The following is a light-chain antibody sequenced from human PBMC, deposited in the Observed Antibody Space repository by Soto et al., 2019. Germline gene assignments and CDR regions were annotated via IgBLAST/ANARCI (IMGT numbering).Light chain of an antibody. Sequence: EIVLTQSTATLSLSPGERATLSYRASQSVSSYLAWYKQKPGQAPRLLIYDASNRATGIPASFSSSRSGTDFTLTISSLEPEDCGVYYCQQRSNWPPVTFGGGTKVEIK. CDR1: QSVSSY. CDR3: QQRSNWPPVT. V-gene: IGKV3-11*01. J-gene: IGKJ4*01. CDR2: DAS.